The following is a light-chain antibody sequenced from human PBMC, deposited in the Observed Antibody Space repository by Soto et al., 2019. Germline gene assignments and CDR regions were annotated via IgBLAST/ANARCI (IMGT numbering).Light chain of an antibody. Sequence: EIVLTQSPATLSLSPGERATLSCRASQSVYNYLAWYQQKPGQAPRLLIYDTSNRATGIPARFSGSGSGTDFTLTISSREPEDFAVYYCQQRSDWPTFGGGTKVEIK. CDR3: QQRSDWPT. CDR1: QSVYNY. V-gene: IGKV3-11*01. J-gene: IGKJ4*01. CDR2: DTS.